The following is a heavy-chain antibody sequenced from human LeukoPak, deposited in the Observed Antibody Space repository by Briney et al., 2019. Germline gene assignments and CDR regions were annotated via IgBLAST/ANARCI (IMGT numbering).Heavy chain of an antibody. Sequence: ASVKVSCKASGYTFTSYDINWVRQATGQGLEWMGWMNPNSGNTGYAQKFQGRVTITRNTSIGTAYMELSSLRSEDTAVYYCARDQRYCSGTTCYTRFDPWGQGTLVTVSS. CDR2: MNPNSGNT. V-gene: IGHV1-8*03. D-gene: IGHD2-2*02. CDR3: ARDQRYCSGTTCYTRFDP. CDR1: GYTFTSYD. J-gene: IGHJ5*02.